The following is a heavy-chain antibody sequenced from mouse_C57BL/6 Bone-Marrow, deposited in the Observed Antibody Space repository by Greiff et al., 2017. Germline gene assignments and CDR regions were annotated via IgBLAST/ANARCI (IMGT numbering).Heavy chain of an antibody. CDR3: SRVPGYDWYFDV. D-gene: IGHD2-2*01. CDR2: IWSGGST. Sequence: VQLQQSGPGLVQPSQSLSITCTVSGFSLTSYGVHWVRQSPGKGLEWLGVIWSGGSTDSNAAFISRLSISKDNSKSQVFFKMNSLQADDTAIYYCSRVPGYDWYFDVWGTGTTVTVSS. CDR1: GFSLTSYG. J-gene: IGHJ1*03. V-gene: IGHV2-2*01.